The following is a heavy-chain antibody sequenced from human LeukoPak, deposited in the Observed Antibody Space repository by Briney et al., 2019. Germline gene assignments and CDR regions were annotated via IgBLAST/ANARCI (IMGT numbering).Heavy chain of an antibody. V-gene: IGHV4-31*03. CDR2: IHPSGML. CDR3: SRGLDSSKLGY. D-gene: IGHD3-22*01. CDR1: GASFNSDDQY. Sequence: KASETLSLTCTVSGASFNSDDQYRNWIRQSPGKGLEWIGSIHPSGMLYNNPSLESRVTMSRDTSKNQFSLNLNSVTAADTAVYFCSRGLDSSKLGYWGQGILVNVSS. J-gene: IGHJ4*02.